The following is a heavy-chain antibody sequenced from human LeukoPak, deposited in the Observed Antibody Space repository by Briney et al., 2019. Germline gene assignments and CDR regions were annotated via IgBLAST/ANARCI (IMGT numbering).Heavy chain of an antibody. CDR1: GYTFTGYY. J-gene: IGHJ6*03. CDR2: INLISGGT. V-gene: IGHV1-2*02. D-gene: IGHD2-2*02. CDR3: ARAASPYCSSTSCYIFYYYYYYMDV. Sequence: ASVKVSCKASGYTFTGYYIHWVRQAPGQGLVWMGWINLISGGTNYAPKFQGRVTMTRNTSISTAYMELSSLRSEDTAVYYCARAASPYCSSTSCYIFYYYYYYMDVWGKGTTVTISS.